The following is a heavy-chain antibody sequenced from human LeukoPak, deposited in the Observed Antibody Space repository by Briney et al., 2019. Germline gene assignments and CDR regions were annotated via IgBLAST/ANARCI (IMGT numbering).Heavy chain of an antibody. CDR3: VYDYARQGGY. J-gene: IGHJ4*02. CDR2: IKHDGSDK. Sequence: GGSLRLSCAASGFTFSTYWLSWVRQAPGKGLEWVANIKHDGSDKYYVDSVEGRFTISRDNAKSSLYLQMNSLRAEDTAVYYCVYDYARQGGYWGQGTLVTVSS. CDR1: GFTFSTYW. V-gene: IGHV3-7*01. D-gene: IGHD4-17*01.